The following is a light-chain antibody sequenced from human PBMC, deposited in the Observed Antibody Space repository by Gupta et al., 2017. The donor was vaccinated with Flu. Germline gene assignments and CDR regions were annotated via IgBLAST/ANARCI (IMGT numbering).Light chain of an antibody. Sequence: VLTQAPAVSVAPGQTDRMTCGGDIIGRDSGHWYQQKQGQAPVLVVYDENDRPAGIPDRFSGSSSGGTATLTITRAQVVDEADYYCNARESSSNYVVFGGGTKLTVL. V-gene: IGLV3-21*02. J-gene: IGLJ2*01. CDR3: NARESSSNYVV. CDR1: IIGRDS. CDR2: DEN.